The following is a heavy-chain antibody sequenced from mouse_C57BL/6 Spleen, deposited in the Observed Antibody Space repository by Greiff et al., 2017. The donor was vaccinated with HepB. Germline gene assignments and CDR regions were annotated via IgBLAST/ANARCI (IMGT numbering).Heavy chain of an antibody. J-gene: IGHJ4*01. CDR1: GYTFTSYD. CDR3: ARGEGRRAMDY. D-gene: IGHD3-3*01. Sequence: QVHVKQSGPELVKPGASVKLSCKASGYTFTSYDINWVKQRPGQGLEWIGWIYPRDGSTKYNEKFKGKATLTVDTSSSTAYMELHSLTSEDAAVYCCARGEGRRAMDYWGQGTSVTVSS. V-gene: IGHV1-85*01. CDR2: IYPRDGST.